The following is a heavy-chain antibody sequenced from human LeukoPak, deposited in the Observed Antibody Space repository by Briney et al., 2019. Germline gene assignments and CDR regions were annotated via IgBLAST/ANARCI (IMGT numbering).Heavy chain of an antibody. J-gene: IGHJ4*02. CDR3: ARSFARDSDILTGYYIGNY. CDR2: VSAYDANT. V-gene: IGHV1-18*01. Sequence: ASVKVSCKASGYTFSNSGISWVRQAPGQGLEWMGWVSAYDANTNSAQKLQGRLTMTTDRSTSTAYMELRSLRSDDTAMYYCARSFARDSDILTGYYIGNYWGQGTLVTVSS. CDR1: GYTFSNSG. D-gene: IGHD3-9*01.